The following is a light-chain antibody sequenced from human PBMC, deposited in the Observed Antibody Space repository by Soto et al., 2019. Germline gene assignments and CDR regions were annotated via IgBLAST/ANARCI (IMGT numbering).Light chain of an antibody. CDR1: QSVLYSSNDKNF. J-gene: IGKJ1*01. CDR3: HQYYGTPWT. V-gene: IGKV4-1*01. Sequence: DIVMTQSPDSLAVSLGERATINCKSSQSVLYSSNDKNFLSWYQQKPGQPPKLLIYWASTRESGVPDRFSGSGSGTDFTLTISSLQAEDEAVYYCHQYYGTPWTFGQGTKVEIK. CDR2: WAS.